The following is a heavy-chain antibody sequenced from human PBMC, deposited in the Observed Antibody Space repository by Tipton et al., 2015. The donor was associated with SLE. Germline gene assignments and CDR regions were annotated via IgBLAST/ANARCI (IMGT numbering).Heavy chain of an antibody. Sequence: TLSLTCAVSGYSISSGYYWGWIRQPPGKGLEWIGSIYHSGSTYYNPSLKSRVTISVDTPKNLFSLKLSSGTAADTAVYYCARHQGGFDYWGQGTLVTVSS. J-gene: IGHJ4*02. CDR3: ARHQGGFDY. V-gene: IGHV4-38-2*01. CDR1: GYSISSGYY. CDR2: IYHSGST.